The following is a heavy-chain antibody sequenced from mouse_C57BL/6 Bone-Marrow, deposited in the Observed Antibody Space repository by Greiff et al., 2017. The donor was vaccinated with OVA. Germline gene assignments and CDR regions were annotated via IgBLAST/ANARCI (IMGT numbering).Heavy chain of an antibody. Sequence: VKLMESGAELARPGASVKLSCKASGYTFTSYGISWVKQRTGQGLEWIGEIYPRSGNTYYNEKFKGKATLTADKSSSTAYMELRSLTSEDSAVYFCARKNYSNYLTPYAMDYWGQGTSVTVSS. J-gene: IGHJ4*01. CDR2: IYPRSGNT. CDR3: ARKNYSNYLTPYAMDY. D-gene: IGHD2-5*01. CDR1: GYTFTSYG. V-gene: IGHV1-81*01.